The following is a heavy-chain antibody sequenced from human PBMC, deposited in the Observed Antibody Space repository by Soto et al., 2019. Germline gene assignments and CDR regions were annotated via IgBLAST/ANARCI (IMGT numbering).Heavy chain of an antibody. CDR1: GFTFSGYA. CDR2: IHGGGNSA. Sequence: PGGSLRLSCAASGFTFSGYAMSWVRQAPGKGLEWVSVIHGGGNSAYYADSVKGRFTISRDNAKTSLYLQMNSLRVEDTALYYCAKDRGSGSYAANYYYYGMDVWGQGTTVTVSS. V-gene: IGHV3-23*01. D-gene: IGHD3-10*01. CDR3: AKDRGSGSYAANYYYYGMDV. J-gene: IGHJ6*02.